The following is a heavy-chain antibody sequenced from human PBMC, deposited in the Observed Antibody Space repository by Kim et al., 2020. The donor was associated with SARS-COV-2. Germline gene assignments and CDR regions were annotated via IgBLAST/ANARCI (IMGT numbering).Heavy chain of an antibody. Sequence: SETLSLTCTVSGASITTSGFFWGWVRQPPGKGLEWIGSVSYSGSTYYSASLKSRVSISVDTSKNQFSLELSSVTAADMAVYYCARRASGLVNPWGQGTLVTVSS. CDR3: ARRASGLVNP. D-gene: IGHD1-26*01. J-gene: IGHJ5*02. CDR1: GASITTSGFF. CDR2: VSYSGST. V-gene: IGHV4-39*01.